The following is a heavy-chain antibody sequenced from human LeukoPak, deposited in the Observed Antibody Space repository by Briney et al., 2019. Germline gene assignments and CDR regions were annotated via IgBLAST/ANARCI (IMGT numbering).Heavy chain of an antibody. CDR1: GGTFSNYA. D-gene: IGHD3-10*01. Sequence: SVKVSCKASGGTFSNYALSWVRQAPGQGLEWMGRIIVILGTADYAQKFQGRVTITADKSTTTVYMELSSLRSQDTAVYYCARDGMLRGVIDYSGMDVWGQGTTVTVSS. CDR2: IIVILGTA. J-gene: IGHJ6*02. V-gene: IGHV1-69*04. CDR3: ARDGMLRGVIDYSGMDV.